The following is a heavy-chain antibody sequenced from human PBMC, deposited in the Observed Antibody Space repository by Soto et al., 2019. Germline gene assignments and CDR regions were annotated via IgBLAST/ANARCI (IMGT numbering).Heavy chain of an antibody. CDR3: ASTTGYSYGYSGPFDY. Sequence: QVQLVQSGAEVKKPGSSVKVSCKASGGTFSSYAISWVRQAPGQGLEWVGGIIPIFGTANYAQKFQGRVTITADKSTSTAYMELSSLRSEDTAVYYCASTTGYSYGYSGPFDYWGQGTLVTVSS. J-gene: IGHJ4*02. D-gene: IGHD5-18*01. V-gene: IGHV1-69*06. CDR1: GGTFSSYA. CDR2: IIPIFGTA.